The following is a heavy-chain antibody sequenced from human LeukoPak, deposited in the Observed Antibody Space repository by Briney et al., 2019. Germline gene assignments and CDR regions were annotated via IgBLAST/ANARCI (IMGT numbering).Heavy chain of an antibody. CDR3: AKASDTTMVFDG. V-gene: IGHV4-31*03. CDR1: GGSISSGGYY. J-gene: IGHJ4*02. Sequence: SETLSLTCTVSGGSISSGGYYWSWIRQRPGKGLDWIGYIYHSGSTFYNPSLKSRVSISVGTSEKQFSLNLRSVTAADTAVYYCAKASDTTMVFDGWGQGTLVTVSS. D-gene: IGHD5-18*01. CDR2: IYHSGST.